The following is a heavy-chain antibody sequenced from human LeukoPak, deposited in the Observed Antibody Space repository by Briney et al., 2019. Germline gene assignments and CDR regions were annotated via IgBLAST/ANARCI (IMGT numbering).Heavy chain of an antibody. CDR3: ARDPGIVVAGGFPSAL. V-gene: IGHV1-46*01. D-gene: IGHD6-19*01. Sequence: ASVKVSCKASGYTFTSYYMHWVRQAPGQGLEWMGITNPSGGSTSYAQKFQGRVTMTRDTSTSTVYMELSSLRSEDTAVYYCARDPGIVVAGGFPSALWGQGTLVIVSS. CDR1: GYTFTSYY. J-gene: IGHJ4*02. CDR2: TNPSGGST.